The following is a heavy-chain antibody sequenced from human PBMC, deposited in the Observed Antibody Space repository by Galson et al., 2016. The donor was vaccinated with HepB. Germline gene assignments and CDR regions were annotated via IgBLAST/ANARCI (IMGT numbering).Heavy chain of an antibody. CDR1: VDSVSSNSAV. CDR3: ARAGRRQVGTGDWFDS. CDR2: TYYGSNWLS. D-gene: IGHD1-1*01. Sequence: CAISVDSVSSNSAVWNWIRQSPSRGLEWLGRTYYGSNWLSDYAASVRSRITVNADTPKNQFSLHLNSVTPDDTAGYYCARAGRRQVGTGDWFDSWGQGILVTVSS. J-gene: IGHJ5*01. V-gene: IGHV6-1*01.